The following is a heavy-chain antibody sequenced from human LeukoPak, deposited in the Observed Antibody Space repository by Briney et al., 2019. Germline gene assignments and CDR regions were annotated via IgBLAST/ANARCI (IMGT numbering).Heavy chain of an antibody. Sequence: GGSLRLSCTASEFTVSRNYMLWVRQAPGKGLEWVSLIFSNGGTHYADSVKGRFTISRDTSKNTVSLQMNSLRVEDTAMYYCTRDQMNYWGQGTLVTVSS. D-gene: IGHD5-24*01. J-gene: IGHJ4*02. CDR1: EFTVSRNY. CDR2: IFSNGGT. V-gene: IGHV3-53*01. CDR3: TRDQMNY.